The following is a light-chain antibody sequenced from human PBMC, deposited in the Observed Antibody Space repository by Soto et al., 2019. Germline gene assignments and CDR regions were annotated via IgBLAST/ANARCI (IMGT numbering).Light chain of an antibody. CDR1: SANIGAGCD. V-gene: IGLV1-40*01. CDR2: GNS. CDR3: QSYDCSLSGYV. Sequence: QSVLTQPPSVSGAPGQRVSISCTGSSANIGAGCDVHWYQQLPGTAPKLLIYGNSNRPSGVPDRFSGSKSGTSASLAITGLQTQDEADYYCQSYDCSLSGYVFGTGTKLTVL. J-gene: IGLJ1*01.